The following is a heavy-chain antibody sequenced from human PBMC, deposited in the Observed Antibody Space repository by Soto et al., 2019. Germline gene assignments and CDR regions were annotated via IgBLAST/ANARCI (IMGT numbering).Heavy chain of an antibody. J-gene: IGHJ4*02. CDR3: AKGAEGYVVSSLDS. D-gene: IGHD5-12*01. CDR2: ITGTACST. Sequence: GGSLRLSCAASGFRFSDFAMTWVRQAPGRGLEWVSAITGTACSTYYADSVKGRFTISRDNSKNTLYLQINSLRAEDTAIYYCAKGAEGYVVSSLDSWGQGTLVTVSS. V-gene: IGHV3-23*01. CDR1: GFRFSDFA.